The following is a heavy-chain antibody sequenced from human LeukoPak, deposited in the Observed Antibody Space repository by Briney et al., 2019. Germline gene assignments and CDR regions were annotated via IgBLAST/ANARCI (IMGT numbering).Heavy chain of an antibody. J-gene: IGHJ4*02. D-gene: IGHD5-12*01. CDR3: ARDTTVASVMEY. CDR2: IYNGGAT. Sequence: PSETLSLTCSVSGGSLSTYLWTWVRHSPGKRLEWIGSIYNGGATNYTPSPQCRGTISTATAKPQIPLRLRSVTGEDTAIHCFARDTTVASVMEYWGQGTLVSVSS. V-gene: IGHV4-59*01. CDR1: GGSLSTYL.